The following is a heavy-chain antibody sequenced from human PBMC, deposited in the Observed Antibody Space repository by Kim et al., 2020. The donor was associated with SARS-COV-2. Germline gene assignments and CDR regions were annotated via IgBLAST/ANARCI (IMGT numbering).Heavy chain of an antibody. D-gene: IGHD6-13*01. J-gene: IGHJ4*02. V-gene: IGHV3-13*04. CDR2: IGNAGDK. Sequence: GGSLRLSCAASGFTFSSYDMHWVRQATGKGLEWVSAIGNAGDKYYPGSVKGRVTISRENDKNYLYLQMNSLRAGDKAVYYCARGYSSSWYQFDYWGQGTLVTLSS. CDR1: GFTFSSYD. CDR3: ARGYSSSWYQFDY.